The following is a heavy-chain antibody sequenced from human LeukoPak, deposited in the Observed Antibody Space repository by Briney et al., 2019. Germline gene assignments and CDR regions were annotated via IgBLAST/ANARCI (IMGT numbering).Heavy chain of an antibody. V-gene: IGHV1-46*01. CDR1: GYTFTSYF. CDR3: ARESCSGGSCPYYYYGMDV. Sequence: ASVKVSSKASGYTFTSYFIHWVRQAPGQGFEWMGIINPSGGSANYAQTFQGRVTMTRDTSTSTVYMEMSSLRSEDTAVYYCARESCSGGSCPYYYYGMDVWGQGTTVTVSS. J-gene: IGHJ6*02. D-gene: IGHD2-15*01. CDR2: INPSGGSA.